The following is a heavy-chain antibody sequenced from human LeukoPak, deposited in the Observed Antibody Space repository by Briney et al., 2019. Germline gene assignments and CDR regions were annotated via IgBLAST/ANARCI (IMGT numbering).Heavy chain of an antibody. CDR1: GYSFTNYC. V-gene: IGHV5-51*01. CDR3: ATSNQIVGSSGLPFDY. J-gene: IGHJ4*02. Sequence: GESLKISCKGFGYSFTNYCIGWVRQLPGKGLEWMGFIYPGDSDTRYSPNFQCQVTISADRSISTAYLQWSSLKASDTAMYYCATSNQIVGSSGLPFDYWGQGTLVTVSS. D-gene: IGHD6-13*01. CDR2: IYPGDSDT.